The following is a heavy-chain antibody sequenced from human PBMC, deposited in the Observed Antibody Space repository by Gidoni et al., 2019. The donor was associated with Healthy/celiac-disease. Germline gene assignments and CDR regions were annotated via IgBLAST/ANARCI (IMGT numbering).Heavy chain of an antibody. CDR1: GGSFSGYY. J-gene: IGHJ5*02. D-gene: IGHD2-2*01. CDR2: ITHSGST. CDR3: ARNGRYCSSTSCPGWFDP. V-gene: IGHV4-34*01. Sequence: QVQLQQWGAGLLKPSETLSLTCAVYGGSFSGYYWSWIRQPPGKGLEWIGEITHSGSTNYNPSHKSRVTISVDTSKNQFSLKLSSVTAADTAVDYCARNGRYCSSTSCPGWFDPWGQGTLVTVSS.